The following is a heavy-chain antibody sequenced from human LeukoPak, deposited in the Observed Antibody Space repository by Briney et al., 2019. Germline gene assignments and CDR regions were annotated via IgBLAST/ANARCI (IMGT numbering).Heavy chain of an antibody. CDR3: ARGGVVPAAIDY. D-gene: IGHD2-2*01. Sequence: SVKVSCKASGGTFSSYAISGVRQAPGQGLEWMGRIIPILGIANYAQKFQGRVTITADKSTSTAYMELSSLRSEDTAVYYCARGGVVPAAIDYWGQGTLVTVSS. CDR2: IIPILGIA. J-gene: IGHJ4*02. CDR1: GGTFSSYA. V-gene: IGHV1-69*04.